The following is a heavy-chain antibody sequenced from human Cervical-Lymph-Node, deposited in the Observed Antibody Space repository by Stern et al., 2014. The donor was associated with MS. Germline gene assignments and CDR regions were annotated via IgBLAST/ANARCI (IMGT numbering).Heavy chain of an antibody. V-gene: IGHV4-4*07. CDR3: ARDPYDFLRSLTYRGMDV. Sequence: QVQLVESGPGLVKPSETLSLTCTVSGGSISSYYWSWIRQPAGKGLEWIGRIYTSGSTNYNPSLKSRVTMSVDTSKNQFSLKLSSVTAADTAVYYCARDPYDFLRSLTYRGMDVWGQGTTVTVSS. CDR2: IYTSGST. CDR1: GGSISSYY. D-gene: IGHD3-3*01. J-gene: IGHJ6*02.